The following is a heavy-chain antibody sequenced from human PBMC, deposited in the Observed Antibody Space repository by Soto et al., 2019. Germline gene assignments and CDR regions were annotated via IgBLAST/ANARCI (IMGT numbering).Heavy chain of an antibody. CDR1: GFTFSSYA. CDR2: ISGSGGST. J-gene: IGHJ4*02. CDR3: AKGLRWFGELLEPCYFDY. Sequence: EVQLLESGGGLVQPGGSLRLSCAASGFTFSSYAMSWVRQAPGKGLEWVSAISGSGGSTYYADSVKGRFTISRDNSKNTLYLERNSLRAEDTAVYYCAKGLRWFGELLEPCYFDYWGQGALVTVSS. D-gene: IGHD3-10*01. V-gene: IGHV3-23*01.